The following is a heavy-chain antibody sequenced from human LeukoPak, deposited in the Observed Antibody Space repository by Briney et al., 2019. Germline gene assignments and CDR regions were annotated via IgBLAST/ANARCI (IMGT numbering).Heavy chain of an antibody. D-gene: IGHD3-3*01. CDR1: GGSFSGYY. CDR3: ARGPLYYDFWSGYWYY. CDR2: INHSGST. V-gene: IGHV4-34*01. J-gene: IGHJ4*02. Sequence: PSETLSLTCAVYGGSFSGYYWSWIRQPPGKGLEWIGEINHSGSTNYNPSLKSRVTIPVDTSKNQFSLKLSSVTAADTAVYYCARGPLYYDFWSGYWYYWGQGTLVTVSS.